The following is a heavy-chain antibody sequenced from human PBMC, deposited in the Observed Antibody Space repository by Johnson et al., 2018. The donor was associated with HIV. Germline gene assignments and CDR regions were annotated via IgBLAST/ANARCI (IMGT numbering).Heavy chain of an antibody. J-gene: IGHJ3*02. CDR2: IWYDGSNK. CDR3: ATISVIPSRVNDAFDI. CDR1: GFTFSSYG. D-gene: IGHD3-16*02. V-gene: IGHV3-33*01. Sequence: VQLVESGGGVVQPGRSLRLSCAASGFTFSSYGMHWVRQAPGKGLEWVAVIWYDGSNKYYADSVKGRFTISRDNSKNTLYLQMNSLRAEDTAVYYCATISVIPSRVNDAFDIWGQGTMVTVSS.